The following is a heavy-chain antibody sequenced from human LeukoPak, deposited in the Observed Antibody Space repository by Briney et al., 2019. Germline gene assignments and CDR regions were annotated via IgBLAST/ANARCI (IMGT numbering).Heavy chain of an antibody. CDR3: AREGPFDFWSNDPFDI. CDR2: INIKTGIP. CDR1: GYSFTIYA. V-gene: IGHV7-4-1*02. Sequence: EASVNVSCKASGYSFTIYAMNWVRQAPGQGLEWMGWINIKTGIPTYAQGFTGRLVFSLDTSVSTAYLQINSLKTEDTAVYYCAREGPFDFWSNDPFDIWGQGTMVTVSS. J-gene: IGHJ3*02. D-gene: IGHD3-3*01.